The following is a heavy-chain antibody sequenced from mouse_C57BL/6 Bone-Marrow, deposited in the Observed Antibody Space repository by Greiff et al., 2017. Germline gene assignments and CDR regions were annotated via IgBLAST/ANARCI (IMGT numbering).Heavy chain of an antibody. CDR3: ARRVEAWFAY. CDR2: IYPGGGST. CDR1: GYTFTSYW. J-gene: IGHJ3*01. V-gene: IGHV1-55*01. D-gene: IGHD1-1*01. Sequence: QVQLQQSGAELVKPGASVKMSCKASGYTFTSYWITWVKQRPGQGLEWIGDIYPGGGSTNYHEKFKSKSTLSVDTSSSTAYMQLSSLTSEDSEFYYCARRVEAWFAYWGQGTMLTVSA.